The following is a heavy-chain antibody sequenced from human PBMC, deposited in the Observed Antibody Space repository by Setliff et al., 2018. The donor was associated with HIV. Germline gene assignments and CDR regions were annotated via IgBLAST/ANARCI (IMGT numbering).Heavy chain of an antibody. CDR3: AKGGYGGAYYVAGY. D-gene: IGHD5-18*01. CDR2: IYKAGKT. CDR1: GLIFSSYE. J-gene: IGHJ4*02. V-gene: IGHV3-53*01. Sequence: GGSLRLSCAASGLIFSSYEMNWVRQAPGKGLEWVTLIYKAGKTYYADFVKGRFTIARDDTKNTVSLQKTNLEPGDTAMYYCAKGGYGGAYYVAGYWGQGTKVTVSS.